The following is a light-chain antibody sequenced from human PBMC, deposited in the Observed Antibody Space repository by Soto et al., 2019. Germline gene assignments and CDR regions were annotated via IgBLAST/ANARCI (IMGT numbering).Light chain of an antibody. J-gene: IGKJ4*01. Sequence: EIVLTQSPGTLSLSPGERATLSCRASQSVSSNYLAWYQQKPGQAPSLLIYGASSRATGIPDRFSGSGSGTDFTLSISRLEPEDFAVYYSQQYGISVTFGGGTKVEIK. CDR3: QQYGISVT. CDR1: QSVSSNY. CDR2: GAS. V-gene: IGKV3-20*01.